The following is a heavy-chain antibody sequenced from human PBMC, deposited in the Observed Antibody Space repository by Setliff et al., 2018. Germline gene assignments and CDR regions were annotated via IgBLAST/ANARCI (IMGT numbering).Heavy chain of an antibody. Sequence: VASVKVSCKASGYTFTNYGISWVRQAPGQGLEWMGWISAYNGNTNYAQKLQGRVTMTTDTSTSTAYMELRSLRSDDTAVYYCARVPLPLDIAVVVAATPLEYYYYMDVWGKGTTVTVSS. D-gene: IGHD2-15*01. J-gene: IGHJ6*03. V-gene: IGHV1-18*01. CDR2: ISAYNGNT. CDR3: ARVPLPLDIAVVVAATPLEYYYYMDV. CDR1: GYTFTNYG.